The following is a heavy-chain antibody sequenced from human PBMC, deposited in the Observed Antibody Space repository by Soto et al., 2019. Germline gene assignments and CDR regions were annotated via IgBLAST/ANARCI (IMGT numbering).Heavy chain of an antibody. J-gene: IGHJ5*02. D-gene: IGHD4-17*01. CDR2: ISYDGSNK. CDR1: GFTFSSYG. CDR3: AKGKDYGDYLSWFDP. Sequence: QVQLVESGGGVVQPGRSLRLSCAASGFTFSSYGMHWVRQAPGKGLEWVAVISYDGSNKYYADSVKGRFTISRDNSKNTLYLQMNCLRAEDTAVYYCAKGKDYGDYLSWFDPWGQGTLVTVSS. V-gene: IGHV3-30*18.